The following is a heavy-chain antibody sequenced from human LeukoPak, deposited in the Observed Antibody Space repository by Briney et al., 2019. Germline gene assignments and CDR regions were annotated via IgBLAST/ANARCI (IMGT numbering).Heavy chain of an antibody. CDR1: GYTFTGYY. V-gene: IGHV1-2*06. Sequence: ASVKVSCKASGYTFTGYYMHWVRQAPGQGLEWMGRINPNSGGTNYAQKCQGRVTMTRDTSISTAYMELSRLRSDDTAVYYCARATEYQLHYYYYYMDVWGKGTTVTVSS. CDR3: ARATEYQLHYYYYYMDV. CDR2: INPNSGGT. J-gene: IGHJ6*03. D-gene: IGHD2-2*01.